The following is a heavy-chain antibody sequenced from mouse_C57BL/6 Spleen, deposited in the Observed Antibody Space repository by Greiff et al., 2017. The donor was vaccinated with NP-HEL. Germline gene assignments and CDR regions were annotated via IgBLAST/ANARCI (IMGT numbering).Heavy chain of an antibody. V-gene: IGHV3-6*01. CDR1: GYSITSGYY. CDR3: ARVGDYDAMDY. D-gene: IGHD3-3*01. J-gene: IGHJ4*01. Sequence: EVQLQESGPGLVKPSQSLSLTCSVTGYSITSGYYWNWIRQFPGNKLEWMGDISYDGSNNYNPSLKNRISITRDTSKNQFFLKLNSVTTEDTATYYCARVGDYDAMDYWGQGTSVTVSS. CDR2: ISYDGSN.